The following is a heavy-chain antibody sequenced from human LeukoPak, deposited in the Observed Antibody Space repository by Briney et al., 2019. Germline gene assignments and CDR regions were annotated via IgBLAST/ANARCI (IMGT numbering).Heavy chain of an antibody. V-gene: IGHV4-4*07. CDR1: GGSITNYY. Sequence: TSETLSLTCTVSGGSITNYYWSWIRQSAGKGLEWIGRIYSSGSTNYKPSLKSRVITSLDKSKNQFSLKLSSVTAADTAVYFCARGASTAHFDYWGQGTLVTVS. J-gene: IGHJ4*02. CDR2: IYSSGST. CDR3: ARGASTAHFDY. D-gene: IGHD4-17*01.